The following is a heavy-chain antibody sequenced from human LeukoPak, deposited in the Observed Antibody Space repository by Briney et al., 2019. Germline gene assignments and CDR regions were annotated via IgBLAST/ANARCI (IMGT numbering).Heavy chain of an antibody. J-gene: IGHJ6*03. CDR1: GGSISSGDYY. Sequence: PSETLSLTCTVSGGSISSGDYYWSWIRQPPGKGLEWIGYIYYSGSTYYNPSLKSRVTISVDTSKNQFSLKLSSVTAADTAVYYCARELYYYDSSGNRGDYYYMDVWGKGTTVTVSS. CDR2: IYYSGST. V-gene: IGHV4-30-4*08. CDR3: ARELYYYDSSGNRGDYYYMDV. D-gene: IGHD3-22*01.